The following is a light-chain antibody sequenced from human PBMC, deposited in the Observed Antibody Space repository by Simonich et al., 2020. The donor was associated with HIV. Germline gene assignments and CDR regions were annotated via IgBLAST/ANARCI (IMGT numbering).Light chain of an antibody. J-gene: IGLJ2*01. CDR3: SSYTGISTVV. CDR2: AVS. Sequence: QSALTQPASLSGSPGQSITISCTGTSSDVGGYNYVSWYQQHPGKAPKLMIYAVSKRPSGVSNRFSGSKSGNTASLTISRLRAEDEADYYCSSYTGISTVVFGGGTKLTVL. V-gene: IGLV2-14*03. CDR1: SSDVGGYNY.